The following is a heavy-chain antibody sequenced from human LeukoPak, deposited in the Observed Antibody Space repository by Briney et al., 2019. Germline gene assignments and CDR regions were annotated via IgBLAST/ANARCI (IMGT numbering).Heavy chain of an antibody. CDR2: ISGSGGST. CDR1: GFTFSSYA. V-gene: IGHV3-23*01. J-gene: IGHJ4*02. CDR3: AKESEDIVATLGDY. Sequence: GGSLRLSCAASGFTFSSYAMSWVRQAPGKGLEWVSAISGSGGSTYYADSVKGRFTISRDNSKNTLYLQMNSLRAEDTAVFYCAKESEDIVATLGDYWGQGTLVTVSS. D-gene: IGHD5-12*01.